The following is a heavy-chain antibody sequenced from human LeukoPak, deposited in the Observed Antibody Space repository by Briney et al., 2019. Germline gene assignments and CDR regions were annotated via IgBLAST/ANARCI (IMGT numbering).Heavy chain of an antibody. D-gene: IGHD6-19*01. J-gene: IGHJ4*02. CDR1: GFTFSSYA. Sequence: SGGSLRLSCAASGFTFSSYAMHWVRQAPGKGLEWVAVISYDGSNKYYADSVKGRFTISRDNSKNTLYLQMNSLRAEDTAVYYCARDPGSWQWLVGYYFDYWGQGTLVTVSS. CDR3: ARDPGSWQWLVGYYFDY. V-gene: IGHV3-30-3*01. CDR2: ISYDGSNK.